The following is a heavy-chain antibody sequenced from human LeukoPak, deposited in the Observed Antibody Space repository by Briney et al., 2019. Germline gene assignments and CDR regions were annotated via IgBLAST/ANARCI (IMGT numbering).Heavy chain of an antibody. CDR2: MNPNSGNT. CDR3: ARGRWYVWGSYRYKGDQPSFDY. J-gene: IGHJ4*02. CDR1: GYTFTSYD. D-gene: IGHD3-16*02. V-gene: IGHV1-8*01. Sequence: VASVKVSCKASGYTFTSYDINWVRQATGQGLEWMGWMNPNSGNTGYAQKFQGRVTMTRNTSISTAYMELSSLRSEDTAVYYCARGRWYVWGSYRYKGDQPSFDYWGQGTLVTVSS.